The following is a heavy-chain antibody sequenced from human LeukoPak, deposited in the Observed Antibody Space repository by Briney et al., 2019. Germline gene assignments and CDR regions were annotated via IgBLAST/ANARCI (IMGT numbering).Heavy chain of an antibody. CDR1: GFTFSSYW. CDR3: ARVRLSGSYLEGCWFDP. Sequence: PGGSLRLSCAASGFTFSSYWMSWVRQAPGKGLEWVANIKQDGSEKYYVDSVKGRFTISRDNAKNSLYLQMNSLRAEDTAVYYCARVRLSGSYLEGCWFDPWGQGTLVTVSS. CDR2: IKQDGSEK. D-gene: IGHD1-26*01. V-gene: IGHV3-7*01. J-gene: IGHJ5*02.